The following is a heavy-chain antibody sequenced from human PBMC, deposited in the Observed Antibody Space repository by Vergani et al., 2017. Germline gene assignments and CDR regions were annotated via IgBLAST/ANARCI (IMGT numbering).Heavy chain of an antibody. CDR3: ARVPKPLWFGELDGMDV. Sequence: QVQLQESGPGLVKPSETLSLTCTVSGYSISSGYYWGWIRQPPGKGLEWIGSNYHSGSTYYNPSLKSRVTISVDTSKNQFSLKLSSVTAADTAVYYCARVPKPLWFGELDGMDVWGQGTTVTVSS. J-gene: IGHJ6*02. CDR1: GYSISSGYY. D-gene: IGHD3-10*01. V-gene: IGHV4-38-2*02. CDR2: NYHSGST.